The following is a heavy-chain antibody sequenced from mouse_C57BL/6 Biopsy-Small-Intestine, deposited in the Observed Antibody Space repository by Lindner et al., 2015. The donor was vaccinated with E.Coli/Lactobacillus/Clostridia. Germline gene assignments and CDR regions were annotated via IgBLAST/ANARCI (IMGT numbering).Heavy chain of an antibody. CDR2: INPSTGGT. CDR3: ARKGAYPYYFDY. Sequence: VQLQESGPELVKPGASVKISSKASGYSFTGYYMNWVKQSPEKSLEWIGEINPSTGGTTYNQKFKAKATLTVDKSSSTAYMQLKSLTSEDSAVYYCARKGAYPYYFDYWGQGTTLTVSS. D-gene: IGHD6-5*01. CDR1: GYSFTGYY. V-gene: IGHV1-42*01. J-gene: IGHJ2*01.